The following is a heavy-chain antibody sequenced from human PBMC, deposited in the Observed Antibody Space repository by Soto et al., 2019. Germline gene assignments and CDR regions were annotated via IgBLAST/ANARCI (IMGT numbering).Heavy chain of an antibody. Sequence: SETLSLTCTVSGGSISSGGYYWSWIRQHPGKGLEWIGYIYYSGSTYYNPSLKSRVTISVDTSKNQFSLKLSSVTAADTAVYYCARGWFYYFDYWGQGTLVTVSS. CDR3: ARGWFYYFDY. D-gene: IGHD3-10*01. J-gene: IGHJ4*02. CDR2: IYYSGST. V-gene: IGHV4-31*03. CDR1: GGSISSGGYY.